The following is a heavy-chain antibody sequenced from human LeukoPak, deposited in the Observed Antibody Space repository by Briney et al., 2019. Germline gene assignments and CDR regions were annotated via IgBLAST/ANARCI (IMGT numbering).Heavy chain of an antibody. D-gene: IGHD3-9*01. Sequence: KTSETLSLTCTVSGGSISSSSYYWGWIRQPPGKGLEWIGSIYYSRRTYYNPSLMSRLTFSVDTSKNQFSLKLSSVTAADTAVYYCARQGIMDYDILTWGQGTLVIVSS. V-gene: IGHV4-39*01. J-gene: IGHJ5*02. CDR1: GGSISSSSYY. CDR2: IYYSRRT. CDR3: ARQGIMDYDILT.